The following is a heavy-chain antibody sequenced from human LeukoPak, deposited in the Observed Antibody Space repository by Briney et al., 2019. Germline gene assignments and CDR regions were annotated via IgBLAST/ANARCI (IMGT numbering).Heavy chain of an antibody. V-gene: IGHV4-59*01. CDR3: ARAASGDRYSGYAKDRYYFDR. CDR2: IFDIGSI. CDR1: GGSINDDS. D-gene: IGHD5-12*01. Sequence: PSETLSLTCTVSGGSINDDSWTWIRQPPGKGLDWIGSIFDIGSITYNPSLRSRLTISVETSKNQISLKLSSVTAADTAVYFCARAASGDRYSGYAKDRYYFDRWGQGTLVTVSS. J-gene: IGHJ4*02.